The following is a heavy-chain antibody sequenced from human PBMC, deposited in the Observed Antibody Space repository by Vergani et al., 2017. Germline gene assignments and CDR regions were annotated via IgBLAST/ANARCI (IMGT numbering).Heavy chain of an antibody. D-gene: IGHD4-11*01. V-gene: IGHV4-34*01. J-gene: IGHJ6*03. Sequence: QVQLQQWGGGLLKPSETLSLTCVVNGGSFTSYHWTWIPQSPGEGLEWVGDIDHTGRPDYNPSLKSRLTMSIVKSRNQYSLTLNSVTATDTAIYFCARVNTETNVHLYYYYYMDVWGQGTAVTVSS. CDR3: ARVNTETNVHLYYYYYMDV. CDR2: IDHTGRP. CDR1: GGSFTSYH.